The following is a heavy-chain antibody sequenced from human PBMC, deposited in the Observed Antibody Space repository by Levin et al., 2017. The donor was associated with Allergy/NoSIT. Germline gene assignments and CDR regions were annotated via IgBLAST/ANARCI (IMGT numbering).Heavy chain of an antibody. D-gene: IGHD2-15*01. Sequence: SQTLSLTCTVSGGSISSSSYYWGWIRQPPGKGLEWIGSIYYSGSTYYNPSLKSRVTISVDTSKNQFSLKLSSVTAADTAVYYCARGGRKGGGSHYGMDVWGQGTTVTVSS. CDR3: ARGGRKGGGSHYGMDV. V-gene: IGHV4-39*07. CDR1: GGSISSSSYY. CDR2: IYYSGST. J-gene: IGHJ6*02.